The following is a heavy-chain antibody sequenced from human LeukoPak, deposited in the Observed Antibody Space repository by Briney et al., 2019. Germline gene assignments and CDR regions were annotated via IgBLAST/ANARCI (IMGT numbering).Heavy chain of an antibody. CDR2: INTDGNST. Sequence: GGSLRLSCAVSGFTFSSYWMHWVRQAPGKGLVWVSRINTDGNSTSYADSVKGRFTISRDNAKNTLYLQMNSLRAEDTAVYFCANDFWSGYYSDPFDIWGQGTMVTVSS. CDR3: ANDFWSGYYSDPFDI. D-gene: IGHD3-3*01. V-gene: IGHV3-74*01. J-gene: IGHJ3*02. CDR1: GFTFSSYW.